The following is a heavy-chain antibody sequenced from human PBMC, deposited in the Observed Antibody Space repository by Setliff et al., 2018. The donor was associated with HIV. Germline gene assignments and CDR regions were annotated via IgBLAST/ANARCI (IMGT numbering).Heavy chain of an antibody. V-gene: IGHV4-34*01. CDR3: ARQSTVAAAGFDF. J-gene: IGHJ4*02. CDR2: INRSGSA. Sequence: SETLSLTCAVYGGSFSGHSWTWIRQPPGKGLEWIGEINRSGSANYNRSLKSRVTMSVDTSKRQFSLKLDSVTAADTAIYYCARQSTVAAAGFDFGGQGTLVTVSS. CDR1: GGSFSGHS. D-gene: IGHD6-13*01.